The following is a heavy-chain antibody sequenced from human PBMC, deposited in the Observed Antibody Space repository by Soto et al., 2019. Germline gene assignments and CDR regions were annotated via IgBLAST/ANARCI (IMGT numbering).Heavy chain of an antibody. CDR1: GGSISSGPYS. D-gene: IGHD2-2*03. V-gene: IGHV4-39*02. CDR2: FYYSEST. CDR3: AREGNLGRWIQPLDS. Sequence: SETLSLTCTVSGGSISSGPYSWGWIRQPPGEGLEWIGTFYYSESTYYNPSLESRVTISVDTSKNHFSLKLISVTTADTAVYFCAREGNLGRWIQPLDSWGQGTLVTVSS. J-gene: IGHJ4*02.